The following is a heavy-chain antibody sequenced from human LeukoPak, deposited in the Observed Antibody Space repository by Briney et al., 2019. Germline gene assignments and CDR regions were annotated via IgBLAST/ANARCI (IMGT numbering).Heavy chain of an antibody. CDR3: AKGLQLWYFDY. J-gene: IGHJ4*02. CDR2: ISGSGGST. CDR1: GFTVSSNY. D-gene: IGHD5-18*01. V-gene: IGHV3-23*01. Sequence: GGSLRLSCAASGFTVSSNYMSWVRQAPGKGLEWVSAISGSGGSTYYADSVKGRFTISRDNSKNTLYLQMNSLRADDTAVYYCAKGLQLWYFDYWGQGTLVTVSS.